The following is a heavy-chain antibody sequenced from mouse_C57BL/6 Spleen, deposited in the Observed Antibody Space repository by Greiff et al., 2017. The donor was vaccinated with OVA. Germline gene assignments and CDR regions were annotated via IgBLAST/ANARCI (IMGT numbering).Heavy chain of an antibody. V-gene: IGHV1-62-2*01. CDR3: ARHEDHGNYFAY. D-gene: IGHD2-1*01. CDR1: GYTFTEYT. CDR2: CYPGSGSI. J-gene: IGHJ3*01. Sequence: VQLQQSGAELVKPGASVKLSCKASGYTFTEYTIHWVKQRSGQGLEWIGWCYPGSGSIKYNEKFKDKATVTADKSSSTVYMELSRLTSEDSAVYIGARHEDHGNYFAYWGQGTLVTVSA.